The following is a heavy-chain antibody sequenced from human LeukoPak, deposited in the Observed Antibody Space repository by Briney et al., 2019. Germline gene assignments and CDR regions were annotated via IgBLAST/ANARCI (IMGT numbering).Heavy chain of an antibody. V-gene: IGHV4-39*07. CDR3: ASIPTDSDYVPGYYMDV. D-gene: IGHD4-11*01. CDR2: IYYSGST. J-gene: IGHJ6*03. CDR1: GGSISSSSYY. Sequence: SETLSLTCTVSGGSISSSSYYWGWIRQPPGKGLEWIGSIYYSGSTYYNPSLKSRVTISVDTSKNQFSLKLSSVTAADTAVYYCASIPTDSDYVPGYYMDVWGKGTTVTVSS.